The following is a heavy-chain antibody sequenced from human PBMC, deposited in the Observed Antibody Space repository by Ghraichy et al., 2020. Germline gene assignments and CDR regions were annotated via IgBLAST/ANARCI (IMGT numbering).Heavy chain of an antibody. CDR1: GGSISSSSYY. CDR3: ATDGGQIPRVYYFDY. CDR2: IYYSGST. Sequence: SETLSLTCTVSGGSISSSSYYWGWIRQPPGKGLEWIGSIYYSGSTYYNPSLKSRVTISVDTSKNQFSLKLSSVTAADTAVYYCATDGGQIPRVYYFDYWGQGTLVTVSS. V-gene: IGHV4-39*01. J-gene: IGHJ4*02. D-gene: IGHD4-23*01.